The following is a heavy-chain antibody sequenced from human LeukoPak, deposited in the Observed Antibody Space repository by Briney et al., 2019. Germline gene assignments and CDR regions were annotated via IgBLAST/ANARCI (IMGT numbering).Heavy chain of an antibody. CDR3: ARDAAELLWFGELSYLTY. V-gene: IGHV3-33*08. D-gene: IGHD3-10*01. CDR1: GFTFSSYG. CDR2: IWYDGSNK. Sequence: SGGSLRLSCAASGFTFSSYGMHWVRQAPGKGLEWVAVIWYDGSNKYYADSVKGRFTISRDNSKNTLYLQMNSLRAEDTAVYYCARDAAELLWFGELSYLTYWGQGTLVTVSS. J-gene: IGHJ4*02.